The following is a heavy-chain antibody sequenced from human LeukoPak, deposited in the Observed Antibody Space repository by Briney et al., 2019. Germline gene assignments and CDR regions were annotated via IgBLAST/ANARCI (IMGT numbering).Heavy chain of an antibody. J-gene: IGHJ3*02. D-gene: IGHD6-13*01. V-gene: IGHV6-1*01. CDR1: GDSVSINSAA. CDR3: ARGPLGTGAFDI. Sequence: SQTLSLTCAISGDSVSINSAAWNWIRQSPSRGLEWLGRTYYRSKWYNEYAVSVKSRITINPDTSKSQFSLHLNSVTPEDTAVYYCARGPLGTGAFDIWGQGTMVTVSS. CDR2: TYYRSKWYN.